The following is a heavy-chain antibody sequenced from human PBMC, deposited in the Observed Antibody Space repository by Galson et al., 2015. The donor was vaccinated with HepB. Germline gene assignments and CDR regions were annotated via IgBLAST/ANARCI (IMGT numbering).Heavy chain of an antibody. J-gene: IGHJ4*02. D-gene: IGHD6-19*01. CDR1: GFTFSSYA. V-gene: IGHV3-30*04. Sequence: SLRLSCAASGFTFSSYAMHWVRQAPGKGLEWVAVISYDGSNTSYADSVKGRFTISRDNSKNTLYLQMNSLRAEDTAVYYCARGGGYSSGWYFDYCGQGTLLTVPS. CDR2: ISYDGSNT. CDR3: ARGGGYSSGWYFDY.